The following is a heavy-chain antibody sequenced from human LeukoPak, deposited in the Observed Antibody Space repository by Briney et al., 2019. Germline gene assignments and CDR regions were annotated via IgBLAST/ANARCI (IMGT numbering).Heavy chain of an antibody. CDR2: IVVGSGNT. V-gene: IGHV1-58*01. Sequence: SVTVSCKASGFTFTRSAVQWVRQARGQRLEWIGWIVVGSGNTNYAQKFQERVTITRDMSTSTAYMELSSLRSEDTAVYYCATAPRQAWRNYYYYYGMDVWGQGTTVTVSS. CDR3: ATAPRQAWRNYYYYYGMDV. J-gene: IGHJ6*02. CDR1: GFTFTRSA. D-gene: IGHD2-21*01.